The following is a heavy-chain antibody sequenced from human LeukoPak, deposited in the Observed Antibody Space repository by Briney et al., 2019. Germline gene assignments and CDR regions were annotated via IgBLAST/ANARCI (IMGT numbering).Heavy chain of an antibody. J-gene: IGHJ4*02. Sequence: SETLSLTCTVSGGSISSDIYYWSWIRQPAGKGLEWIGRIYSSGSTNYNPSLKSRVTISVDASKKQFSLKLSSVTAADTAVYYCASSLYGDFDYWGQGTLVTVSS. CDR3: ASSLYGDFDY. CDR1: GGSISSDIYY. D-gene: IGHD4-17*01. V-gene: IGHV4-61*02. CDR2: IYSSGST.